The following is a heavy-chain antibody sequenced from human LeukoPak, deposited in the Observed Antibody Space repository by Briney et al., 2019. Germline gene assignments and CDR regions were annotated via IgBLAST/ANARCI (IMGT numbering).Heavy chain of an antibody. Sequence: SETLSLTCAVSGGSISSSNWWSWVRQPPGKGLEWIGEIYHSGSTNYNPSLKSRVTISVDKSKNQFSLKLSSVTAADTAVYYCASRRLPRWGAHAEYFQHWGQGTLVTVSS. V-gene: IGHV4-4*02. CDR2: IYHSGST. CDR3: ASRRLPRWGAHAEYFQH. D-gene: IGHD5-24*01. CDR1: GGSISSSNW. J-gene: IGHJ1*01.